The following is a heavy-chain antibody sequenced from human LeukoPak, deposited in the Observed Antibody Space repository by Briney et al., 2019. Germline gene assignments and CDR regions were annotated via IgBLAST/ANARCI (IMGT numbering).Heavy chain of an antibody. J-gene: IGHJ4*02. CDR1: GFTFSSYV. CDR3: AKRVSGTTFY. CDR2: ISGSGATT. Sequence: GRSLRLSCAASGFTFSSYVMSWVRQAPGKGLEWVSAISGSGATTYYADSVKGRFTISRDNSKNTLYLHMNSLRAEDTAVYYCAKRVSGTTFYWGQGTLVTVSS. D-gene: IGHD1-1*01. V-gene: IGHV3-23*01.